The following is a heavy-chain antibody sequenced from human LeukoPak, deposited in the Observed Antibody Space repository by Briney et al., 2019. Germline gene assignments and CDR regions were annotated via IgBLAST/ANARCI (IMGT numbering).Heavy chain of an antibody. J-gene: IGHJ4*02. V-gene: IGHV1-8*01. Sequence: ASVKVSCKASGYTFTNYDINWVRQATGQGLEWMGYMKPNSGNTGYAQKFQGRVTMTEDTSTDTAYMELSSLRSEDTAVYYCATSPLDTIFGVVPPFDYWGQGTLVTVSS. CDR1: GYTFTNYD. CDR2: MKPNSGNT. CDR3: ATSPLDTIFGVVPPFDY. D-gene: IGHD3-3*01.